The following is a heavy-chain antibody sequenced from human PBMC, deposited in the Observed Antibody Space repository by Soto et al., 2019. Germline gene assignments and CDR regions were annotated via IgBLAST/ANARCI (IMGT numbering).Heavy chain of an antibody. CDR3: ARRLGLDFWSGYYSGSPTGYYFDY. D-gene: IGHD3-3*01. Sequence: SETLSLTCTVSGGSISSSSYYWGWIRQPPGKGLEWIGSIYYSGSTYYNPSLKSRVTISVDTSKNQFSLKLSSVTAADTAVYYCARRLGLDFWSGYYSGSPTGYYFDYWGQGTLVTVSS. CDR1: GGSISSSSYY. V-gene: IGHV4-39*01. J-gene: IGHJ4*02. CDR2: IYYSGST.